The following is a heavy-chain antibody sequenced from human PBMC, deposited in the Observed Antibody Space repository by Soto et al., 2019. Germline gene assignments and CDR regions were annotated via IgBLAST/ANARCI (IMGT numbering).Heavy chain of an antibody. J-gene: IGHJ6*02. CDR2: INHSGST. Sequence: PSETLSLTCAVYVGSFSGYYWSLIRQPPGKGLEWIGEINHSGSTNYNPSLKSRVTISVDTSKNQFSLKLSSVTAADTAVYYCARLVRGYYYYYGMEVWGQGTTLTVSS. D-gene: IGHD3-10*01. CDR3: ARLVRGYYYYYGMEV. V-gene: IGHV4-34*01. CDR1: VGSFSGYY.